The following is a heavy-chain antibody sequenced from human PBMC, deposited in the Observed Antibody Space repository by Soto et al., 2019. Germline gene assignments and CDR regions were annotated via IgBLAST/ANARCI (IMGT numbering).Heavy chain of an antibody. CDR3: ARHATGGLTYFDWLLKPFDY. CDR1: GGSISSSSYY. D-gene: IGHD3-9*01. J-gene: IGHJ4*02. CDR2: IYYSGST. V-gene: IGHV4-39*01. Sequence: ETLSLTCTVSGGSISSSSYYWGWIRQPPGKGLEWIGSIYYSGSTYYNPSLKSRVTISVDTSKNQFSLKLSSVTAADTAVYYCARHATGGLTYFDWLLKPFDYWGQGTLVTVSS.